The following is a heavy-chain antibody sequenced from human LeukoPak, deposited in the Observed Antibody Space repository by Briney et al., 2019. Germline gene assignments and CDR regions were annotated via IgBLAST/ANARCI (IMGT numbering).Heavy chain of an antibody. V-gene: IGHV3-74*01. CDR3: ARDRGRFRYFDY. Sequence: GGSLRLSCAASGYTFSSYWMNWVRQAPGKGLVWVSRINSDGSSTSYADSVKGRFTISRDNAKNTLYLQMNSLRAEDTAVYYCARDRGRFRYFDYWGQGTLVTVSS. CDR1: GYTFSSYW. J-gene: IGHJ4*02. D-gene: IGHD3-3*01. CDR2: INSDGSST.